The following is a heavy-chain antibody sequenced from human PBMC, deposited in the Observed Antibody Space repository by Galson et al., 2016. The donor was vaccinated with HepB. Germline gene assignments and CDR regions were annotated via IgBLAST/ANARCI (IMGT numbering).Heavy chain of an antibody. CDR3: ARLRPPGNWFDP. Sequence: SETLSLTCSVSGVSVTNFYWSWIRQPPGQGLEWIGYMFYSGDTSYNPSLKSRATISVDASKNQFSLNLTSVTAAGTAVYYCARLRPPGNWFDPWGQGTLVTVSS. CDR2: MFYSGDT. J-gene: IGHJ5*02. CDR1: GVSVTNFY. V-gene: IGHV4-59*02.